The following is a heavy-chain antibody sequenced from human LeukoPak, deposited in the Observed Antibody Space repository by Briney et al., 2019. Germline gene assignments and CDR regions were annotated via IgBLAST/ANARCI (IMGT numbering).Heavy chain of an antibody. CDR1: GFTFSSYA. J-gene: IGHJ3*02. CDR2: ISGSGGST. CDR3: ARPRSGWYRDAFDI. Sequence: PGGSLRLSCAASGFTFSSYAMSWVRQAAGKGLEWGSAISGSGGSTYYADSVKGRFTISRDNSKNTLYLQMNSLRAEDTAVYYCARPRSGWYRDAFDIWGQGTMVTVSS. D-gene: IGHD6-19*01. V-gene: IGHV3-23*01.